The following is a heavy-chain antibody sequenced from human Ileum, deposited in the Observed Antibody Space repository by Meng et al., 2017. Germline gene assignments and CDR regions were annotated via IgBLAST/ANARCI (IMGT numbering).Heavy chain of an antibody. Sequence: AQLPRGVAGLVVPRGTLPLTCPVYGASFTCHSWTWILQSPGKGLEWIGEVNHDGGTNYSPSLKSRVIISIDTSKNQFSLKLTAVTATDAAVYYCAREGSWFGADYWGQGTLVTVSS. CDR1: GASFTCHS. CDR3: AREGSWFGADY. CDR2: VNHDGGT. J-gene: IGHJ4*02. V-gene: IGHV4-34*02. D-gene: IGHD3-10*01.